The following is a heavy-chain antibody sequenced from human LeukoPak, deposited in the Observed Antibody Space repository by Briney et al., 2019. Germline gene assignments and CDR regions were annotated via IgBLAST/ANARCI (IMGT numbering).Heavy chain of an antibody. CDR2: ISYDGSNK. V-gene: IGHV3-30-3*01. Sequence: PGGSLRLSCAASGFTFSSYAMHWVRQAPGKGLEWVAVISYDGSNKYYADSVKGRFTISRDNSKNTLYLQMNSLRAEDTAVYYCARDRNMTTVDYYFDYWGQGTLVTASS. J-gene: IGHJ4*02. CDR3: ARDRNMTTVDYYFDY. CDR1: GFTFSSYA. D-gene: IGHD4-23*01.